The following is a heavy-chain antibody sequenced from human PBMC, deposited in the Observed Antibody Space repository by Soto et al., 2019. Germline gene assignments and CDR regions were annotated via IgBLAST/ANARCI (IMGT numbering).Heavy chain of an antibody. J-gene: IGHJ4*02. CDR1: GFTFGDYA. CDR3: TTDRPETIFGVVPYMWPFDY. CDR2: IKSKTDGGTT. V-gene: IGHV3-15*01. Sequence: NPGGALRLSCTASGFTFGDYAMIWFRQAPGKGLEWVGRIKSKTDGGTTDYAAPVKGRFTISRDDSKNTLYLQVNSLKTEDTAVYYCTTDRPETIFGVVPYMWPFDYWGQGTLVTVSS. D-gene: IGHD3-3*01.